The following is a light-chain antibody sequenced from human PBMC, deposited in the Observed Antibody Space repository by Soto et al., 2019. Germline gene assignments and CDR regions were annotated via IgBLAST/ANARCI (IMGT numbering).Light chain of an antibody. J-gene: IGKJ3*01. CDR3: QEFGSSPGFT. V-gene: IGKV3-20*01. CDR1: QSINSRY. Sequence: EIVLTQSPGTLSLSPGERATLSCRASQSINSRYLAWYQQKPGQAPRLLIYGASSRATGIPDRFSGSGSVTDFTLTISRLEPVAVAVYYCQEFGSSPGFTFGPGTKVHIK. CDR2: GAS.